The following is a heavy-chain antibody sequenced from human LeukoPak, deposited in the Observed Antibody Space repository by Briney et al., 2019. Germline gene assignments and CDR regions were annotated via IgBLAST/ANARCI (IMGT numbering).Heavy chain of an antibody. Sequence: MPSQTLSLTCTVSGGSISSGSFYWSWIRQTARKGLEWIGRIYPSGDSQYSPSFRSRATISLDTRNQFSLKLSSVTAADTAVYFCARGYDRNGYQSRGFDYWGQGALVNLSS. CDR3: ARGYDRNGYQSRGFDY. V-gene: IGHV4-61*02. J-gene: IGHJ4*02. D-gene: IGHD3-22*01. CDR1: GGSISSGSFY. CDR2: IYPSGDS.